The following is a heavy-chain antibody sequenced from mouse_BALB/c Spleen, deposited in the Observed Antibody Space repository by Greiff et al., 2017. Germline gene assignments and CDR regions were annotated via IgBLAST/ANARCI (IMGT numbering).Heavy chain of an antibody. D-gene: IGHD2-1*01. CDR1: GYTFTDYN. J-gene: IGHJ4*01. CDR3: ARNGNYYAMDY. V-gene: IGHV1S29*02. CDR2: IYPYNGGT. Sequence: VQLKQSGPELVKPGASVKISCKASGYTFTDYNMHWVKQSHGKSLEWIGYIYPYNGGTGYNQKFTSKATLTVDNSSSTAYMELRSLTSEDSAVYDCARNGNYYAMDYWGQGTSVTVSS.